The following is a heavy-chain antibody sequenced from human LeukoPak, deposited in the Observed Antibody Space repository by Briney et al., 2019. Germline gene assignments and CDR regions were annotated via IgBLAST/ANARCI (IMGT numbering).Heavy chain of an antibody. D-gene: IGHD6-13*01. J-gene: IGHJ4*02. CDR1: GFTFSDYA. CDR3: ARDGPTSGIAAAGTLDY. V-gene: IGHV3-23*01. Sequence: GGSLRLSCAASGFTFSDYALGWVRQAPGRGLEWVATLSGSGAGTYYSDSVQGRFTISRDNSKNTLYLQMNSLRAEDTAVYYCARDGPTSGIAAAGTLDYWGQGTLVTVSS. CDR2: LSGSGAGT.